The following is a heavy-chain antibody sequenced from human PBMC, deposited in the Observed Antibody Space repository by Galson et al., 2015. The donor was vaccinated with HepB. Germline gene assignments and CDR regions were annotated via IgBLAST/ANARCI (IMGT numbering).Heavy chain of an antibody. CDR2: ISTNGDTP. J-gene: IGHJ4*02. D-gene: IGHD2-2*01. CDR1: GLTFSNYV. CDR3: AKAVGGGEIWSYRTFDF. V-gene: IGHV3-23*01. Sequence: SLRLSCAASGLTFSNYVMAWVRQAPGEGLEWVSSISTNGDTPYYADSARGRFTISRDNSKNTLCLQMNSLRAEDTALYYCAKAVGGGEIWSYRTFDFWSQGTLVSVSS.